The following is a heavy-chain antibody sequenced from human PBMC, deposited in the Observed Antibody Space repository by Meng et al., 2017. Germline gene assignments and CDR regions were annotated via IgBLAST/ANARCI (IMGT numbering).Heavy chain of an antibody. CDR2: IYSGGST. CDR3: ARAGRSSGTYYFDY. D-gene: IGHD6-19*01. V-gene: IGHV3-66*02. CDR1: GFTVSSNY. Sequence: GESLKISCAASGFTVSSNYMSWVRQAPGKGLEWVSVIYSGGSTYYADSVKGRFTISRDNSKNTLYLQMNSLRAEDTAVYYCARAGRSSGTYYFDYWGQGTRVT. J-gene: IGHJ4*02.